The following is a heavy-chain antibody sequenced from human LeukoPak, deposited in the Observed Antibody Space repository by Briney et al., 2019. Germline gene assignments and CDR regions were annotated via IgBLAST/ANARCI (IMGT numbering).Heavy chain of an antibody. CDR3: ARRPPGSKRAPSGGGRGVNAFDI. CDR2: IDHSGGT. J-gene: IGHJ3*02. Sequence: WETLSLPCTVSGYPISSGYYRGWIRPPPGKGLEWLGNIDHSGGTHYNPSLKSRVPISVDTSKNQFSLKLSSVTAADTAVYYCARRPPGSKRAPSGGGRGVNAFDIWGQGTMVTVSS. D-gene: IGHD2-15*01. CDR1: GYPISSGYY. V-gene: IGHV4-38-2*02.